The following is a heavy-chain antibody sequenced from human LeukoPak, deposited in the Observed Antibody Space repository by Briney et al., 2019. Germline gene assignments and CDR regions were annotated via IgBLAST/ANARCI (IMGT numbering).Heavy chain of an antibody. Sequence: SETLSLTCSVSGGSIGNYYWNWLRQPAGKGLEWIGRIYASGSTNYNPSLKSRVTISMDKSKNHFSRNLKSVTAADTAFYYCARDFYGDDGHHPFDYWGQGIQVTVSS. CDR3: ARDFYGDDGHHPFDY. D-gene: IGHD2/OR15-2a*01. CDR2: IYASGST. J-gene: IGHJ4*02. V-gene: IGHV4-4*07. CDR1: GGSIGNYY.